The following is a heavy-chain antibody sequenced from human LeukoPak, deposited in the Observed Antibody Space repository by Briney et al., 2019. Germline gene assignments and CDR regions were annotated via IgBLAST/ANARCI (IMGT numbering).Heavy chain of an antibody. J-gene: IGHJ4*02. D-gene: IGHD3-16*02. CDR2: IYYSGNT. V-gene: IGHV4-59*01. CDR3: ARVPPPPLGLRLGDLSPHFDF. CDR1: GFTFSSYS. Sequence: SGGSLRLSCAASGFTFSSYSMNWVRQPPGKGLEWIGYIYYSGNTNYNPSLKSRVTISVDTSKNQFSLKLSSVTAADTAVYYCARVPPPPLGLRLGDLSPHFDFWGQGTLVTVSS.